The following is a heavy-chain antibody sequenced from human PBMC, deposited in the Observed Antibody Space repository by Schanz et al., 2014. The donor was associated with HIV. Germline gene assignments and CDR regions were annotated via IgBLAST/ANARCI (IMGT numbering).Heavy chain of an antibody. CDR1: GGTFMTYA. Sequence: QVQLVQSGAEVTKPGSSVKVSCKASGGTFMTYAISWVRQAPGQGLEWMGGIMPILGTANYAQKLQGRVTMTTDTSTSTAYMELRSLRSDDTAVYYCARDKTVATWAYYYGMDVWGQGTTVTVSS. CDR3: ARDKTVATWAYYYGMDV. V-gene: IGHV1-69*06. D-gene: IGHD4-4*01. CDR2: IMPILGTA. J-gene: IGHJ6*02.